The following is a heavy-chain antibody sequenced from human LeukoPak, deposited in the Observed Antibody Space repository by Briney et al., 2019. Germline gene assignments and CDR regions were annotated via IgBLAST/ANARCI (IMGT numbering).Heavy chain of an antibody. CDR1: GGSISSYY. J-gene: IGHJ1*01. Sequence: SETLSLTCTVSGGSISSYYWSWIRQPPGKGLEWIGYIYYSGSTNYNPSLKSRVTISVDTSKNQLSLKLSSVTAADTAVYYCARHMRLFWYFQHWGQGTLVTVSS. D-gene: IGHD3-22*01. V-gene: IGHV4-59*01. CDR2: IYYSGST. CDR3: ARHMRLFWYFQH.